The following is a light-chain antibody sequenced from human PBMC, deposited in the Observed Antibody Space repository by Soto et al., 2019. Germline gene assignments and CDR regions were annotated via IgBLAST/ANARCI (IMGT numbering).Light chain of an antibody. V-gene: IGKV1-39*01. Sequence: DIQITQSPSSLSASVGDEVTITCRASQSIMTYLNWYQLKPGKPPRLLIYAASSLQSGVPSRFSGSGSGTDFTLTISSLQPEVFATYSCQQSYNSPQTFGQGTKVDIK. CDR2: AAS. J-gene: IGKJ1*01. CDR1: QSIMTY. CDR3: QQSYNSPQT.